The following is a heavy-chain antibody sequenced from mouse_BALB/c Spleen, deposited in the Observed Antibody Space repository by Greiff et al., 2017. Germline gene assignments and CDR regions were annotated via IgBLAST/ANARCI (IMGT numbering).Heavy chain of an antibody. CDR1: GYTFSSYW. CDR2: ILPGSGST. Sequence: QVQLQQSGAELMKPGASVKISCKATGYTFSSYWIEWVKQRPGHGLEWIGEILPGSGSTNYNEKFKGKATFTADTSSNTAYMQLSSLTSEDSAVYYCAADGYYEAYWGQGTLVTVSA. CDR3: AADGYYEAY. J-gene: IGHJ3*01. D-gene: IGHD2-3*01. V-gene: IGHV1-9*01.